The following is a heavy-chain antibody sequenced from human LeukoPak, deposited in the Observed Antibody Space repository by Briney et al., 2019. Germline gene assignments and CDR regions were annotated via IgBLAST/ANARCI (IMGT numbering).Heavy chain of an antibody. CDR3: ARGRNIVVVVVDISRDVAALDY. V-gene: IGHV1-69*01. Sequence: SVKVSCKASGGTFSSYAISWVRQAPGQGLEWMGGIIPIFGTANYAQKFQGRVTITADESTSTAYMELSSLRSEDTAVYYCARGRNIVVVVVDISRDVAALDYWGQGTLVTVSS. CDR1: GGTFSSYA. J-gene: IGHJ4*02. CDR2: IIPIFGTA. D-gene: IGHD2-15*01.